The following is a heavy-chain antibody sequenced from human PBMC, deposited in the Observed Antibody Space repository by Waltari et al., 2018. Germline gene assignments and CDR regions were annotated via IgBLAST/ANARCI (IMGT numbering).Heavy chain of an antibody. J-gene: IGHJ4*02. Sequence: QVQLAQSGAEVKKPGASVKVSCKASGYTFISYDINWVRQAAGQGLEWMGWMNPNSGNTGFAQKVQCRVAMTRNTSISTAYMELSSLRSEDTAVYFCARGVRIVGTTTGNYYFDYWGQGSLVTASS. CDR3: ARGVRIVGTTTGNYYFDY. V-gene: IGHV1-8*01. CDR2: MNPNSGNT. CDR1: GYTFISYD. D-gene: IGHD5-12*01.